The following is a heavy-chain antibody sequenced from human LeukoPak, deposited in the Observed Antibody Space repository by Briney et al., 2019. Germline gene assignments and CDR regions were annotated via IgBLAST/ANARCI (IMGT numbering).Heavy chain of an antibody. CDR2: IYYSGST. V-gene: IGHV4-59*12. CDR3: ARERDDGDHVYFDL. J-gene: IGHJ2*01. Sequence: SETLSLTCTVSGGSISSYYWSWIRQPPGKGLEWIGYIYYSGSTYYNPSLKSRVTISVDTSKNQFSLKLSSVTAADTAVYYCARERDDGDHVYFDLWGRGTLVTVSS. D-gene: IGHD4-17*01. CDR1: GGSISSYY.